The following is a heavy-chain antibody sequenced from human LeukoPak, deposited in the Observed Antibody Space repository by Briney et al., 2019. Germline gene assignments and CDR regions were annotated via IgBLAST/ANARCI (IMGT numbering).Heavy chain of an antibody. J-gene: IGHJ4*02. CDR2: ISWNSGSI. CDR1: GFTFDDYA. Sequence: PGGSLRLSCAASGFTFDDYAMHWVRQAPGKGLEWVSGISWNSGSIGYADSVKGRFTISRDNAKNSLYLQMNSLRAEDMALYYCAKGQGYSSGWYYFDYWGQGTLVTVSS. D-gene: IGHD6-19*01. V-gene: IGHV3-9*03. CDR3: AKGQGYSSGWYYFDY.